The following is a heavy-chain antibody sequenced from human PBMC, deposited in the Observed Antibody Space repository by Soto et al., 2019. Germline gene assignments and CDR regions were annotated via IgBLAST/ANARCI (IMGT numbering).Heavy chain of an antibody. CDR1: GCTFSSYG. CDR3: AKVRQQLVLWQSNYYYGMDV. V-gene: IGHV3-30*18. Sequence: QVQLVESGGGVVQPGRSLRLSCAASGCTFSSYGMHWVRQAPGKGLEWVAVISYDGSNKYYADSVKGRFTISRDNSKNTLYLQMKSLRAEDTAVYYCAKVRQQLVLWQSNYYYGMDVWGQGTTVTVSS. D-gene: IGHD6-13*01. CDR2: ISYDGSNK. J-gene: IGHJ6*02.